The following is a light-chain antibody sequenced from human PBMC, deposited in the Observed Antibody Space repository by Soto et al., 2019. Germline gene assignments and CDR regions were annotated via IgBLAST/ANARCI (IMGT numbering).Light chain of an antibody. CDR3: QQYNVWPRN. V-gene: IGKV3-15*01. CDR2: GAS. Sequence: ASQRISINVAWYQHKPGQAPRLLIYGASTRATGSPARFSASGSETEFTLTSSSLLSEDFAVYYCQQYNVWPRNFGEGTKVDIK. J-gene: IGKJ4*01. CDR1: QRISIN.